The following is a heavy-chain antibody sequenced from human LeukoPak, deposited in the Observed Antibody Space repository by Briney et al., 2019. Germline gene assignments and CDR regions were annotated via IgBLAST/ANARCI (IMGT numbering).Heavy chain of an antibody. CDR2: ITGSGGNT. Sequence: GGSLRLSCAASGFIFSGYSMSWVRQAPGMGLEWVSVITGSGGNTYYADSVKGRLTISKDNSKNTVYLQMSSLRADDTAVYYCAKAASSSWPSYYYGMDVWGQGTTVTVSS. D-gene: IGHD6-13*01. J-gene: IGHJ6*01. CDR1: GFIFSGYS. V-gene: IGHV3-23*01. CDR3: AKAASSSWPSYYYGMDV.